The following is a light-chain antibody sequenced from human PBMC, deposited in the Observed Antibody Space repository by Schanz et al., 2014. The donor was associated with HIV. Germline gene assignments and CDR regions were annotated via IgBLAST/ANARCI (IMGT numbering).Light chain of an antibody. CDR2: GQN. V-gene: IGLV1-44*01. Sequence: QSVLTQPPSVSGAPGQGVTISCSGSNSNIGSYYVNWYQQFPGTAPRPLVYGQNERPSGVPDRFTGSQSGTSASLAISGLQFDDETLYYCAAWDYTLNGPLFGGGTKLTVL. J-gene: IGLJ2*01. CDR1: NSNIGSYY. CDR3: AAWDYTLNGPL.